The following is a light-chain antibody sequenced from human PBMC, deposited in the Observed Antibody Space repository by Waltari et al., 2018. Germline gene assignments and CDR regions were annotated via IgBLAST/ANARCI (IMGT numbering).Light chain of an antibody. V-gene: IGKV3-11*01. CDR1: QRVSSK. J-gene: IGKJ2*01. Sequence: EIVLTQSPATLSLSPGERATLSCRASQRVSSKLAWYQQKTGQAPRLLMYDASNRATGIPARFSGSGSGTDFTLTISSLEPEDFAVYYCHQRNNWPFTFGQGTKLEIK. CDR3: HQRNNWPFT. CDR2: DAS.